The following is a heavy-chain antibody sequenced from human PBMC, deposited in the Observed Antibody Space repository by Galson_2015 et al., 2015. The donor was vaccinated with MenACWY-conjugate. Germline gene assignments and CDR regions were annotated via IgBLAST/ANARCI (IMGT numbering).Heavy chain of an antibody. CDR3: ARDTAYCTSGSCYSSYGMDV. CDR2: ISYHGSNK. CDR1: GFTFSIYA. Sequence: LSCAASGFTFSIYAMHWVRQAPGKGLQCVATISYHGSNKFYADSVRGRFTISRDNSENTLYLQMNSLGVEDTAVYYCARDTAYCTSGSCYSSYGMDVWGQGTTVTVSS. V-gene: IGHV3-30-3*01. D-gene: IGHD2-15*01. J-gene: IGHJ6*02.